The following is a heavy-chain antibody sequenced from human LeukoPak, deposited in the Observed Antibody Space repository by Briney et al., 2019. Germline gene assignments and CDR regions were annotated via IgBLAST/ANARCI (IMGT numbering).Heavy chain of an antibody. CDR2: IYYSGST. CDR1: GGSISSYY. J-gene: IGHJ6*02. Sequence: SETLSLTCTVSGGSISSYYWSWIRQPPGKRLEWIGYIYYSGSTNYNPSLKSRVTISVDTSKNQFSLKLSSVTAADTAVYYCARGRATYYDFWSGYYSHYYGMDVWGQGTTVAVSS. D-gene: IGHD3-3*01. V-gene: IGHV4-59*01. CDR3: ARGRATYYDFWSGYYSHYYGMDV.